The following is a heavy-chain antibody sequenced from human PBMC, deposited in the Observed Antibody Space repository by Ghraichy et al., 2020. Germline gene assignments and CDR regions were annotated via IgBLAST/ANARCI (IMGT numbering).Heavy chain of an antibody. D-gene: IGHD4-11*01. CDR2: IRGSGGRT. V-gene: IGHV3-23*01. CDR1: GFTFSSHA. Sequence: GGSLRLSCAASGFTFSSHAMSWVRQAPGKGLEWVSAIRGSGGRTYYADSVKSRFTISRNNSKNMLYLQMNCLRAEDTAVYYCAKDDYSNYVARYYFDYWGQGPLVSV. J-gene: IGHJ4*02. CDR3: AKDDYSNYVARYYFDY.